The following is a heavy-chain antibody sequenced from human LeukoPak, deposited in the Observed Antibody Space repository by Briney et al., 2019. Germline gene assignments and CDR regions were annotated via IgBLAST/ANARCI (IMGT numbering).Heavy chain of an antibody. V-gene: IGHV4-34*01. CDR2: INHSGST. J-gene: IGHJ4*02. Sequence: PSETLSLTCAVSGGSFSGYYWSWIRQPPGKGLEWIGEINHSGSTNYNPSLKSRVTISVDTSKNQSSLKLSSVTAADTAVYYCARGYCTNGVCQIGLSGWYYFDYWGQGTLVTVSS. CDR1: GGSFSGYY. CDR3: ARGYCTNGVCQIGLSGWYYFDY. D-gene: IGHD2-8*01.